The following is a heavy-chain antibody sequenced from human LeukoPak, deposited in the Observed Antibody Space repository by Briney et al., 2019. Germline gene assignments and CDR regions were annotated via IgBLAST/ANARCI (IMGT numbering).Heavy chain of an antibody. J-gene: IGHJ4*02. V-gene: IGHV3-30*12. CDR3: ARDGGLKQWLVRSKHDY. D-gene: IGHD6-19*01. CDR2: IYYDGSNK. Sequence: RGSLRLSCAASGFTFSTYGMHWVRQAPGKGLEWVAFIYYDGSNKFYADSVKGRFTISRDNSKNTLYLQMNSLRAEDTAVYYCARDGGLKQWLVRSKHDYWGQGTLVTVSS. CDR1: GFTFSTYG.